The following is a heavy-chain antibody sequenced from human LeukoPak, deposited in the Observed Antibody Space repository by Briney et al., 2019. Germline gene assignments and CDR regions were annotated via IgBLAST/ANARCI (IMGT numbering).Heavy chain of an antibody. Sequence: GGSLRLSCAASGFTFSSYAMSWVRQAPGKGLEWVSAISGSGGSTYYADSVKGRFTMSRDNSKNTLYLQMNSLRAEDTAVYYCAKVGYYYDSSGYYPLFDYWGQGTLVTVSS. J-gene: IGHJ4*02. CDR2: ISGSGGST. CDR3: AKVGYYYDSSGYYPLFDY. V-gene: IGHV3-23*01. D-gene: IGHD3-22*01. CDR1: GFTFSSYA.